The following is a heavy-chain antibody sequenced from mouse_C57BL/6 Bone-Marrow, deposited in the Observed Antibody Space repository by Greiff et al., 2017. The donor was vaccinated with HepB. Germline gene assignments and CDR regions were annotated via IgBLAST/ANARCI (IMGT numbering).Heavy chain of an antibody. V-gene: IGHV1-7*01. Sequence: QVHVKQSGAELAKPGASVKLSCKASGYTFTSYWMHWVNQRPGQGLEWIGYINPSSGYTKYNQKFKDKATLTADKSSSTAYMQLSSLTYEDSAVYYCLLLRYYFDYWGQGTTLTVSS. D-gene: IGHD1-1*01. J-gene: IGHJ2*01. CDR3: LLLRYYFDY. CDR2: INPSSGYT. CDR1: GYTFTSYW.